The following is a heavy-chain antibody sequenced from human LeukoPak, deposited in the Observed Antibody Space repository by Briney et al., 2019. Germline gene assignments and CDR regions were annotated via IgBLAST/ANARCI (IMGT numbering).Heavy chain of an antibody. CDR2: IYTSGST. CDR3: AATEYDYVWGSYRTGAFDI. D-gene: IGHD3-16*02. J-gene: IGHJ3*02. Sequence: SETLSLTCTVSGGSISSYYWSWIRQPAGKGLEWIGCIYTSGSTNYNPSLKSRVTMSVDTSKNQFSLKLSSVTAADTAVYYCAATEYDYVWGSYRTGAFDIWGQGTMVTVSS. CDR1: GGSISSYY. V-gene: IGHV4-4*07.